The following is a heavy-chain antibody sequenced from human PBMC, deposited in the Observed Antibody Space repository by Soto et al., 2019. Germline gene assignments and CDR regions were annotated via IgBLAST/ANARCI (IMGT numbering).Heavy chain of an antibody. J-gene: IGHJ3*02. CDR1: GFTFSSYA. D-gene: IGHD3-10*01. Sequence: EVQLLESGGGLVQPGGSLRLSCAASGFTFSSYAMAWVRQAPGKGLEWVSAVSGSGGSTYYADSVKGRFTISRDNSKDTLNLQRNSLRVEDTAVYYCAKDISRLRFLGTFDIWGQGTMVTVSS. CDR3: AKDISRLRFLGTFDI. CDR2: VSGSGGST. V-gene: IGHV3-23*01.